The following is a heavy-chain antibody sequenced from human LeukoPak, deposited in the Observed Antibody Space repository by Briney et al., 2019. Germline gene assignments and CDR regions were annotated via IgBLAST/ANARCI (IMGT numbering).Heavy chain of an antibody. V-gene: IGHV4-4*07. J-gene: IGHJ4*02. D-gene: IGHD6-13*01. CDR3: ARGYSSSWGQYFDY. CDR1: GGSISSYY. Sequence: SETLSLTCTVSGGSISSYYWSWIRQPAGKGLEWIGRIYTSGSTNYNPSLKSRVTMSVDTSKNQFPLKLSSVTAADTAVYYCARGYSSSWGQYFDYWGQGTLVTVSS. CDR2: IYTSGST.